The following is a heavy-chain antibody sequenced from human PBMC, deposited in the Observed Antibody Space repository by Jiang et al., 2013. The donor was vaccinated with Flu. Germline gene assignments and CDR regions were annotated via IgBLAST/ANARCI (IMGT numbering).Heavy chain of an antibody. D-gene: IGHD3-10*01. Sequence: GPGLVKPSETLSLTCTASGGSISSSVHYWAWIRQPPGKGLEWIGSIYYNGYTYSNPSLKSRVTKSVDTSKKEFSLKLNSVTAADTAVYYCARQIGDTMVRGVIRDSFDIWGRGTMVTVSS. CDR3: ARQIGDTMVRGVIRDSFDI. CDR2: IYYNGYT. CDR1: GGSISSSVHY. J-gene: IGHJ3*02. V-gene: IGHV4-39*01.